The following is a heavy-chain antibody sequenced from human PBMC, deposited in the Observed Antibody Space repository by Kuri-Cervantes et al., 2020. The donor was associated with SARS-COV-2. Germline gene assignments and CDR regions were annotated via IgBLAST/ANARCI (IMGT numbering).Heavy chain of an antibody. J-gene: IGHJ6*03. CDR2: FDPEDGET. V-gene: IGHV1-24*01. Sequence: ASVKVSCKVSGDTLTELSMHWVRQAPGKGLEWMGGFDPEDGETIYAQKFQGRVTMTEDTSTDTAYIELSSLRSEDTAVYYCATTPLAAAGMYYYYYYMDVWGKGTTVTVSS. CDR3: ATTPLAAAGMYYYYYYMDV. CDR1: GDTLTELS. D-gene: IGHD6-13*01.